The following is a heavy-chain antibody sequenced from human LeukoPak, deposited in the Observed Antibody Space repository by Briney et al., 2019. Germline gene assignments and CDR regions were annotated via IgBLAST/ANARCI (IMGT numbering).Heavy chain of an antibody. J-gene: IGHJ5*02. Sequence: PGGTLRLSCAASGFTISSYAMSWVRQAPGKVLEWVSAISGSAGSTYYADSVKGRFTISRDNSKNTVSLQMDSLRAEDTAVYYCARSILTTDPNWFDPWGQGTLVTVSS. D-gene: IGHD3-9*01. V-gene: IGHV3-23*01. CDR2: ISGSAGST. CDR1: GFTISSYA. CDR3: ARSILTTDPNWFDP.